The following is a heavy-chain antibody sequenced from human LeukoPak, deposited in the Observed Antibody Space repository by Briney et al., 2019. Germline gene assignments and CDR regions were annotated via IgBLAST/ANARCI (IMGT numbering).Heavy chain of an antibody. J-gene: IGHJ4*02. V-gene: IGHV1-69*04. Sequence: SVKVSCKASGGTFSSYAISWVRQAPGQGLEWMGRIIPILGIANYAQKFQGRVTITADKSTSTAYMELSSLRSEDTAVYYCARLKGSYGSVFDHWGQGTLVTVSS. D-gene: IGHD5-18*01. CDR1: GGTFSSYA. CDR3: ARLKGSYGSVFDH. CDR2: IIPILGIA.